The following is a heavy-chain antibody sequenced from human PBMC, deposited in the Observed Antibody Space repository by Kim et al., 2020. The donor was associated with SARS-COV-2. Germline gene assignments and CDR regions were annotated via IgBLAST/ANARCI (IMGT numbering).Heavy chain of an antibody. D-gene: IGHD1-1*01. V-gene: IGHV3-30*04. CDR1: GFTFSSYT. Sequence: GGSLRLSCAASGFTFSSYTMHWVRQAPGKGLEWVAVISYDGSNEYYADSVKGRFTISRDNSKNTLYLQMNSLRTEDTAVYYCARDQGSSGERFDYWGQGTLVTVSS. CDR2: ISYDGSNE. J-gene: IGHJ4*02. CDR3: ARDQGSSGERFDY.